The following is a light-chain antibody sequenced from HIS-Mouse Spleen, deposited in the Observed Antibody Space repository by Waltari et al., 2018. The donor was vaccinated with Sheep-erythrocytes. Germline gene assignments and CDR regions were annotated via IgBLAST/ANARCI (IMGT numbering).Light chain of an antibody. CDR1: SSDVGSYNL. CDR3: CSYAGSSTPWV. Sequence: QSALTQPASVSGSPGQSITISCTGTSSDVGSYNLVSWYQQRPGKAPKLMIYEGSKRPAGVSNRFSGSKSGHTASLTISGLQAEDEADYYCCSYAGSSTPWVFGGGTKLTVL. V-gene: IGLV2-23*01. J-gene: IGLJ3*02. CDR2: EGS.